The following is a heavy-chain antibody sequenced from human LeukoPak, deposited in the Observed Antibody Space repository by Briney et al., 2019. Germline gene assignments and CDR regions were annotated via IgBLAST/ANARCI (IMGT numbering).Heavy chain of an antibody. D-gene: IGHD3-10*01. CDR2: INHSGST. CDR3: ARLVRRITMVRGVPRQGFDP. CDR1: GGSFSGYY. Sequence: SSETLSLTCAVYGGSFSGYYWSWIRQPPGKGLEWIGEINHSGSTNYNPSLKSRVTISVDTSKNQFSLKLSSVTAADTAVYYCARLVRRITMVRGVPRQGFDPWGQGTLVTVSS. V-gene: IGHV4-34*01. J-gene: IGHJ5*02.